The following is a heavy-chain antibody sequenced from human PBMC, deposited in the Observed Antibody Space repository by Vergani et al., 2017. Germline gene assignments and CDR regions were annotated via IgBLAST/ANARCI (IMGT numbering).Heavy chain of an antibody. CDR1: GFTFSSYS. Sequence: EVQLVESGGGLVKPGGSLRLSCAASGFTFSSYSMNWVRQAPGKGLEWVSSISSSSSYIYYADSVKGRFTISRDNAKNSLYLQMNSLRAEDTAVYYCASSYLAVAGPFDYWGQGTTVTVSS. V-gene: IGHV3-21*01. CDR2: ISSSSSYI. CDR3: ASSYLAVAGPFDY. D-gene: IGHD6-19*01. J-gene: IGHJ4*03.